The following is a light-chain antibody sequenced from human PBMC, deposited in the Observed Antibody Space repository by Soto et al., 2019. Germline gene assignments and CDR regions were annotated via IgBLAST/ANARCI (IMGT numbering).Light chain of an antibody. CDR1: PSVLYSSNNKNY. J-gene: IGKJ4*01. V-gene: IGKV4-1*01. Sequence: DIVMTQSPDSLAVSLGERATINCKSSPSVLYSSNNKNYLGWYQQKVGQPPKLLIYWASTRESGVPDRFSGSGSGTDFTLTISSLQAEDVAVYYCQQYYSKPLTFGGGTKVEIK. CDR3: QQYYSKPLT. CDR2: WAS.